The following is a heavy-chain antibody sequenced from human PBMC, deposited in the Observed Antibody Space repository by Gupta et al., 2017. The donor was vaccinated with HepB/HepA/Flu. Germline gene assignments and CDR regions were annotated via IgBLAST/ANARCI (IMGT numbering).Heavy chain of an antibody. CDR1: GFTFSSYA. J-gene: IGHJ4*02. V-gene: IGHV3-23*01. D-gene: IGHD2-15*01. Sequence: EVQLLESGGGLVQPGGSLRLSCAASGFTFSSYAMGWVRQAPGKGLEWVSAISGSGGSTYYADSVKGRFTIPRDNSKNTLYRQMNSLRAEDTAVYYCAKDYGGKPSSSFDYWGQGTLVTVSS. CDR3: AKDYGGKPSSSFDY. CDR2: ISGSGGST.